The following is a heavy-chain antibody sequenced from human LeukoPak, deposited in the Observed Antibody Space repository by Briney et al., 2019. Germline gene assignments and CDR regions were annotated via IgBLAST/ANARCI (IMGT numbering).Heavy chain of an antibody. CDR1: GITFSNHW. Sequence: GGSLRLSCAASGITFSNHWMPWVRHAPGKGLVWVSLIKTDARTTIYADSVKGRFTISRDNGKSALYLQMNSLRAEDTAIYYCTTGPSYGYEWWGQGTVVTVSS. CDR2: IKTDARTT. CDR3: TTGPSYGYEW. D-gene: IGHD3-16*01. V-gene: IGHV3-74*01. J-gene: IGHJ4*02.